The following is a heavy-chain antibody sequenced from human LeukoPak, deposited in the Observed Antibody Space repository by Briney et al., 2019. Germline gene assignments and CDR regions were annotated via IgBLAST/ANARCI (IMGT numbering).Heavy chain of an antibody. CDR3: AKDLSRQQLVLYYFDY. J-gene: IGHJ4*02. CDR1: GFTFSSYG. D-gene: IGHD6-13*01. Sequence: GGSLRLSCAASGFTFSSYGMHWVRQAPGKGLEWVAVISYDGSNKYYADSVKGRFTISRDNSKNTLYLQMNSLRAEDTAVYYCAKDLSRQQLVLYYFDYWGQGTLVTVSS. CDR2: ISYDGSNK. V-gene: IGHV3-30*18.